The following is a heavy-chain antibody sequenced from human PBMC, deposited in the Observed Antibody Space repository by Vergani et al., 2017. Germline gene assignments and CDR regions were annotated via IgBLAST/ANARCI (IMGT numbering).Heavy chain of an antibody. CDR1: GVSISSYY. V-gene: IGHV4-59*01. J-gene: IGHJ5*02. D-gene: IGHD6-13*01. CDR2: IYYSGST. Sequence: QVQLQESGPGLVKPSETLSLTCTVSGVSISSYYWSWIRQPPGKGLEWIGYIYYSGSTNYNPSLKSRVTISVDTSKNQFSLKLSSVTAADTAVYYCATRIAAAGDNWFDPWGQGTLVTVSS. CDR3: ATRIAAAGDNWFDP.